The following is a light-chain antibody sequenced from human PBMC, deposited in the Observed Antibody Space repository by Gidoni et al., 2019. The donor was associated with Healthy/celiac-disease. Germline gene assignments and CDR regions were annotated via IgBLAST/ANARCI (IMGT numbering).Light chain of an antibody. CDR3: QQYGSSPFT. CDR2: GAS. Sequence: EIVLTQSPGTLSLSPGERATLSCRASPSVSSSYFAWYQQKPGQAPRLLIYGASSRATGIPDRFSGSGSGTDFTLTISRLEPEDFAVYYCQQYGSSPFTFGQGTRLEIK. V-gene: IGKV3-20*01. J-gene: IGKJ5*01. CDR1: PSVSSSY.